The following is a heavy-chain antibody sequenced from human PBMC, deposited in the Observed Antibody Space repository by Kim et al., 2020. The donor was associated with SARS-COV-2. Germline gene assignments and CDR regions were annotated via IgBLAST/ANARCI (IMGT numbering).Heavy chain of an antibody. CDR3: AREPPPDYYDSSGYYGNNAFDI. Sequence: GGSLRLSCAASGFTVSSNYMSWVRQAPGKGLEWVSVIYSGGSTYYADSVKGRFTISRDNSKNTLYLQMNSLRAEDTAVYYCAREPPPDYYDSSGYYGNNAFDIWGQGTMVTVSS. CDR1: GFTVSSNY. J-gene: IGHJ3*02. V-gene: IGHV3-53*01. D-gene: IGHD3-22*01. CDR2: IYSGGST.